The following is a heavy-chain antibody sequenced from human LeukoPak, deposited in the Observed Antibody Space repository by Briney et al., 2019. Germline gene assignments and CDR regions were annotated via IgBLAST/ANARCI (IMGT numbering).Heavy chain of an antibody. J-gene: IGHJ5*02. CDR1: GGSFSGYY. CDR2: INHSGST. V-gene: IGHV4-34*01. D-gene: IGHD3-10*01. CDR3: ARQHRHPKITMVRGVTAGGFDP. Sequence: SETLSLTCAVYGGSFSGYYWSWIRQPPGKGLEWIGEINHSGSTNYNPSLKSRVTISVDTSKNQFSLKLSSVTAADTAVYYCARQHRHPKITMVRGVTAGGFDPWGQGTLVTVSS.